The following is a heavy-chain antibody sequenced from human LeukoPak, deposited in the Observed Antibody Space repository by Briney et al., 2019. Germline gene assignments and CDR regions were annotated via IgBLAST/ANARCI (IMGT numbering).Heavy chain of an antibody. CDR2: INPNSGGT. Sequence: GASVKVSCKASGYTFTGYYMHWVRQAPGQGLEWMGWINPNSGGTNYAQKFQGRVTMTRDTSISTAYMELSRLRSDDTAVYYCAREGPAVSSGWLTPPDYWGQGTLVTVSS. CDR1: GYTFTGYY. V-gene: IGHV1-2*02. D-gene: IGHD6-19*01. J-gene: IGHJ4*02. CDR3: AREGPAVSSGWLTPPDY.